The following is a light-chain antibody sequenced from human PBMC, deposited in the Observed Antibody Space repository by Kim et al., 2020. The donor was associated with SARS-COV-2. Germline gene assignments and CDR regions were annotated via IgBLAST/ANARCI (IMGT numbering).Light chain of an antibody. CDR3: QQYDDSPS. CDR1: HSVSSGQ. J-gene: IGKJ4*02. Sequence: LSPGESATLSCRASHSVSSGQSAWYQHKPGQAPRLLIHDASIRATGIPDRFTGSGSWTHFTLVISRLEPEDFAFYLCQQYDDSPSFGGGTKVDIK. CDR2: DAS. V-gene: IGKV3-20*01.